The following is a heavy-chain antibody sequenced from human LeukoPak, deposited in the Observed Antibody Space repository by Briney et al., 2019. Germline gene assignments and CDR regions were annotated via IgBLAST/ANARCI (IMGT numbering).Heavy chain of an antibody. CDR1: GGSISSYY. CDR3: ARGTAYFDWLSDPQYFDY. D-gene: IGHD3-9*01. V-gene: IGHV4-59*01. J-gene: IGHJ4*02. Sequence: SETLSLTCTVSGGSISSYYWSWIRQPPGKGLEWIGYIYYSGSTNYNPSLKSRVTISVDTSKNQFSLKLSSVTAADTAVYYCARGTAYFDWLSDPQYFDYWGQGTLVTVSS. CDR2: IYYSGST.